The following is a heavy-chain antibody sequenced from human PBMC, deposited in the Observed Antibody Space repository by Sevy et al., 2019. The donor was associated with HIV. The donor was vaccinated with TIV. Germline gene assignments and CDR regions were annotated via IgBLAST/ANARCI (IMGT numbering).Heavy chain of an antibody. CDR3: ARCPGHYSIDY. J-gene: IGHJ4*02. V-gene: IGHV3-48*02. CDR1: GFTFNTYS. D-gene: IGHD2-21*01. CDR2: IGTAAGVT. Sequence: GGSLRLSCAASGFTFNTYSLIWVRQTPGKGLEWLSFIGTAAGVTYYADSVEGRFTISRDNAKNSLYLQMNSLRDEDTAVYYCARCPGHYSIDYWGQGTLVTVSS.